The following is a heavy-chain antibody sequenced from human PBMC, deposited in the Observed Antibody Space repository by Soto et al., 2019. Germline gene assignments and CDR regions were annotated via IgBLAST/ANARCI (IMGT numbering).Heavy chain of an antibody. V-gene: IGHV3-30*03. Sequence: PGGSLRLSCAASGSIFSSYGMHWVRQAPGKGLEWVAVTSYDGRNNNYAGSVRGRFTISRDNSKNTLYLQMNSLRAEDTAVYYCARVKNDYDGSGFFDYWGQGTPVTVSS. CDR2: TSYDGRNN. J-gene: IGHJ4*02. CDR3: ARVKNDYDGSGFFDY. CDR1: GSIFSSYG. D-gene: IGHD4-17*01.